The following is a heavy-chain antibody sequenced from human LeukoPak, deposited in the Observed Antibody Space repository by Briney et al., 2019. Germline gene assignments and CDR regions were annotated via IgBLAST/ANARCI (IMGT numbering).Heavy chain of an antibody. CDR2: IYYSGST. Sequence: PSETLSLTCTVSGGSISSSSTYFWGWIRQPPGKGLEWIGSIYYSGSTYYNPSLKSRVTISVDTSKNQFSLRLTSVTAADTAVYFCTSDTAMSLWGQGTLVTVSS. D-gene: IGHD5-18*01. V-gene: IGHV4-39*01. J-gene: IGHJ4*02. CDR1: GGSISSSSTYF. CDR3: TSDTAMSL.